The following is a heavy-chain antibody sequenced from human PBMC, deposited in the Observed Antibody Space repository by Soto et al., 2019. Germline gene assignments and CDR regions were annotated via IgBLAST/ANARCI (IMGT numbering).Heavy chain of an antibody. J-gene: IGHJ6*02. D-gene: IGHD5-12*01. CDR2: ISPSGGST. CDR1: GYTFTSYY. CDR3: ARVLKEMATTKHYYYGMDV. V-gene: IGHV1-46*01. Sequence: GASVKVSCKASGYTFTSYYMHWVRQAPGQGLEWMGIISPSGGSTSYAQKFQGRVTMTRDTSTSTVYMELSSLRSEDTAVYYCARVLKEMATTKHYYYGMDVWGQGTTVTVSS.